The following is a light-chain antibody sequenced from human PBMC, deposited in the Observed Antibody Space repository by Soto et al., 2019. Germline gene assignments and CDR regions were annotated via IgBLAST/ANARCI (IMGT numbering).Light chain of an antibody. Sequence: DIEMTQSPATLSVSPGERATLSCRASQSVFSDLAWYQQKPGQSPRLLIYRASTRATAIPARFSGSGSGTEFTLTISSLQSEDFAVYYCQQYNKWPLTFGGGTKVDIK. CDR3: QQYNKWPLT. CDR2: RAS. J-gene: IGKJ4*01. CDR1: QSVFSD. V-gene: IGKV3-15*01.